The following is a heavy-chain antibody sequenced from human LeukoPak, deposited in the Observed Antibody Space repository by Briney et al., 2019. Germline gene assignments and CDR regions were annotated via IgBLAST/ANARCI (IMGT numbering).Heavy chain of an antibody. CDR3: ARADTMVRGVNQPYYYGMDV. CDR2: IIPILGTA. J-gene: IGHJ6*04. CDR1: GGTFSSYA. D-gene: IGHD3-10*01. Sequence: GSSVKVSCKASGGTFSSYAISWVRQAPGQGLESMGGIIPILGTANYAQKFQGRVTITADKSTSTAYMELSSLRSEDTAVYYCARADTMVRGVNQPYYYGMDVWGKGTTVTVSS. V-gene: IGHV1-69*06.